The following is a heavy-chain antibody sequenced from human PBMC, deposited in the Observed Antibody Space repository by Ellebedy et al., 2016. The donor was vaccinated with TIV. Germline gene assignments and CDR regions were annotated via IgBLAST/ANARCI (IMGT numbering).Heavy chain of an antibody. CDR1: GGSISSGGYY. Sequence: SETLSLTXTVSGGSISSGGYYWSWIRQHPGKGLEWIGYIYYSGSTYYNPSLKSRVTISVDTSKNQFSLKLSSVTAADTAVYYCARDSGSGSYYGVDYWGQGTLVTVSS. CDR3: ARDSGSGSYYGVDY. D-gene: IGHD3-10*01. V-gene: IGHV4-31*03. CDR2: IYYSGST. J-gene: IGHJ4*02.